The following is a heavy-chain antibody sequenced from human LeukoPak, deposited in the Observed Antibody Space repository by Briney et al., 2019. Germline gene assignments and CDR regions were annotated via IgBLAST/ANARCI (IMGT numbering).Heavy chain of an antibody. J-gene: IGHJ5*02. CDR2: IYYSGST. CDR1: GGSISSGGYY. D-gene: IGHD2-15*01. Sequence: PSETLSLTCTVSGGSISSGGYYWSWIRQPPGKGLEWIGYIYYSGSTYYNPSLKSRVTISVGTSKNQFSLKLSSVTAADTAVYYCARGFVVVAATSWFDPWGQGTLVTVSS. CDR3: ARGFVVVAATSWFDP. V-gene: IGHV4-30-4*01.